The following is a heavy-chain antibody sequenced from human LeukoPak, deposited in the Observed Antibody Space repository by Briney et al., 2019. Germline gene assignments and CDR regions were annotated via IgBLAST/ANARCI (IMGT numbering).Heavy chain of an antibody. CDR3: ARHLGATVNTLYYFDY. CDR2: IYPGDSDT. D-gene: IGHD4-17*01. CDR1: EYSYNSYW. Sequence: GESLRISCKDSEYSYNSYWIAWVRQMPGKGLEWMGIIYPGDSDTRYSPSFQGQVTISADKSISTAYLQWSSLKASDTAMYYCARHLGATVNTLYYFDYWGQGSLVTVSS. V-gene: IGHV5-51*01. J-gene: IGHJ4*02.